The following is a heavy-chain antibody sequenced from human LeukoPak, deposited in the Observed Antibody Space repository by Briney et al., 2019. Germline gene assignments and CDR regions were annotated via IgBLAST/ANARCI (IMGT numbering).Heavy chain of an antibody. CDR3: ARVTGEDIVVVPAAVRFDP. Sequence: SQTLSLTCTVSGGSISSGSYYWSWIRQPAGKGLEWIGRIYTSGSTNYNPSLKSRVTISVDTSKNQFSLKLSSVTAADTAVYYCARVTGEDIVVVPAAVRFDPWGQGTLVTVSS. CDR1: GGSISSGSYY. V-gene: IGHV4-61*02. J-gene: IGHJ5*02. D-gene: IGHD2-2*01. CDR2: IYTSGST.